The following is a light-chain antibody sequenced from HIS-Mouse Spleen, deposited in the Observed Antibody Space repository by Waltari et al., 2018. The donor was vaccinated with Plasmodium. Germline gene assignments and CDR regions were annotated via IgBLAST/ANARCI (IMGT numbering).Light chain of an antibody. J-gene: IGLJ3*02. CDR3: YSAADNNLV. Sequence: SYELTPPSSVSVSPGQPARITSSGDVLAKKYARWFQQKPGQAPVLVIYKDSERPSGIPERFSGSSSGTTVTLTISGAQVEDEADYYCYSAADNNLVFGGGTKLTVL. CDR2: KDS. V-gene: IGLV3-27*01. CDR1: VLAKKY.